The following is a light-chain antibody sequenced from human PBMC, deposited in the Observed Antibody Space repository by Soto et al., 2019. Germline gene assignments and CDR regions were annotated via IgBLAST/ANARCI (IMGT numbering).Light chain of an antibody. CDR1: SSYVGTYND. Sequence: QSALTQPASVSGSPGQSIIISCTATSSYVGTYNDVSWFQHHPGKAPQLMIYDVSNRPSGVSYRFSGSKSGNTASLTISGLQAEDEGDYGCSSYTTTSTWVFGGGTKLTLL. CDR2: DVS. J-gene: IGLJ3*02. CDR3: SSYTTTSTWV. V-gene: IGLV2-14*03.